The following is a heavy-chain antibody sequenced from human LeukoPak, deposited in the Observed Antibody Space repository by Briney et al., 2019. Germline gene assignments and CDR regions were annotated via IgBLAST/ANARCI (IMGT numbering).Heavy chain of an antibody. Sequence: SETLSLTCTVSGGSISSYYWSWIRQPPGKGLEWIGYIYYSGSTNYNPSLKSRVTISVDTSKNQSSLKLSSVTAADTAVYYCARRIAAAGPDYWGQGTLVTVSS. CDR2: IYYSGST. D-gene: IGHD6-13*01. CDR3: ARRIAAAGPDY. V-gene: IGHV4-59*01. CDR1: GGSISSYY. J-gene: IGHJ4*02.